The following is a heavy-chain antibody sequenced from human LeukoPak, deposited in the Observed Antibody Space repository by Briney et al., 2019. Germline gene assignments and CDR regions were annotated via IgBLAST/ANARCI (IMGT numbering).Heavy chain of an antibody. J-gene: IGHJ1*01. D-gene: IGHD3-10*01. CDR3: AKTFYSGSGSELPHH. CDR2: TSYDETNK. V-gene: IGHV3-30-3*01. CDR1: GFTSSSYS. Sequence: GRSLRLSCAASGFTSSSYSIHWVRQAPGKGLEWVAVTSYDETNKNYADSVKGRFTISRDNSENTVYLQMTSLRVEDTAEYYCAKTFYSGSGSELPHHWGQGTLVTVSS.